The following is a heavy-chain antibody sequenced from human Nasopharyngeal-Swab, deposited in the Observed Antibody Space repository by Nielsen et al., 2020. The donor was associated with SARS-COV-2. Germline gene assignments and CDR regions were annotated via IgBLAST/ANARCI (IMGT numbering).Heavy chain of an antibody. CDR3: VRDESGAFDI. CDR2: ITSGSTYI. CDR1: GFTFSSYS. Sequence: GESLKISCAASGFTFSSYSLTWVRQAPGKGLEWVSSITSGSTYIYYAESVKGRFTISRDSAKNSVYLQMTSLRAEDTAVYYCVRDESGAFDIWGQGTMVTVSS. V-gene: IGHV3-21*01. D-gene: IGHD3-10*01. J-gene: IGHJ3*02.